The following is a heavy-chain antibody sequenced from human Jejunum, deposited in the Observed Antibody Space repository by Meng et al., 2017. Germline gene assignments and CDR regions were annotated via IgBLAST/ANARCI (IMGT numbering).Heavy chain of an antibody. CDR2: VYYTGRT. Sequence: QLQVQESGPGLVKPSETLSLTCTVSGGSINTNTYYWDWIRQPPGKGMEWIGSVYYTGRTFYNPSLKSRVTISLDTSKNQFSLNLRSVAAADTAVYYCARAKVTPMGYWFDPGAREPWSPSPQ. CDR3: ARAKVTPMGYWFDP. D-gene: IGHD2-21*02. CDR1: GGSINTNTYY. J-gene: IGHJ5*02. V-gene: IGHV4-39*01.